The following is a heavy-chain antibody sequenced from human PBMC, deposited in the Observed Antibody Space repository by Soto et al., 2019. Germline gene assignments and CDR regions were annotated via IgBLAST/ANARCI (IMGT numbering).Heavy chain of an antibody. J-gene: IGHJ4*02. D-gene: IGHD3-10*01. V-gene: IGHV3-30*03. CDR2: SSYDGRET. CDR1: DFDFSSYG. Sequence: GGSLRLSCAASDFDFSSYGIHWVRQAPGKGLEWVAASSYDGRETFYAGSAKGRSTVSKEMSKNTAFLQMNALRHEDTAVYFCARDSGWPILNFDNWGQGTPVTVSS. CDR3: ARDSGWPILNFDN.